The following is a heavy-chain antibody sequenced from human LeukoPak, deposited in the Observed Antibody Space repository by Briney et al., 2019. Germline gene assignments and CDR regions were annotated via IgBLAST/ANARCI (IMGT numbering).Heavy chain of an antibody. CDR3: ASCSSTSCYTGYYYYYMDV. V-gene: IGHV1-2*02. Sequence: ASVKVSCEASGYTFTGYYMHWVRQAPGQGLEWMGWINPNSCGTNYAQKFQGRVTMTRDTSSSTAYMELSRLRSDDTAVYYCASCSSTSCYTGYYYYYMDVWGKGTTVTVSS. CDR2: INPNSCGT. J-gene: IGHJ6*03. CDR1: GYTFTGYY. D-gene: IGHD2-2*02.